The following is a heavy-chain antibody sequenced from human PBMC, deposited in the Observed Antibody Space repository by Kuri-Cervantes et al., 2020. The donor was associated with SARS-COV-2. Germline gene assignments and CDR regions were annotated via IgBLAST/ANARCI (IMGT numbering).Heavy chain of an antibody. CDR3: RAYCGGDCYSGVDY. Sequence: GESLKISCAASGFTFSSYAMHWVRQAPGKGLEWVAVISYDGSNKYYADSVKGRFTTSRDNSKNTLYLQMNSLRAEDTAVYYCRAYCGGDCYSGVDYWGQGTLVTVSS. J-gene: IGHJ4*02. D-gene: IGHD2-21*02. V-gene: IGHV3-30-3*01. CDR1: GFTFSSYA. CDR2: ISYDGSNK.